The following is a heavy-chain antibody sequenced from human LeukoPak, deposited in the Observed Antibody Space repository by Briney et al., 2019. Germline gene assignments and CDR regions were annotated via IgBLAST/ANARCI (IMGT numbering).Heavy chain of an antibody. V-gene: IGHV4-4*02. CDR3: ARANYYDSTGHLPVVYPSDF. D-gene: IGHD3-22*01. CDR2: IYHSGST. CDR1: GGSISSSNW. Sequence: PSGTLSLTCAVSGGSISSSNWWSWVRQPPGKGLEWIGEIYHSGSTYYNPSLKSRVTISLDTSKNQFSLKLRSVTAADTAVYYCARANYYDSTGHLPVVYPSDFWGQGTLVTVSS. J-gene: IGHJ4*02.